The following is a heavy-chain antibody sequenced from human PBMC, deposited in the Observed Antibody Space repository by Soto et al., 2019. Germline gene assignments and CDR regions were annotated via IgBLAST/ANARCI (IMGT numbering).Heavy chain of an antibody. Sequence: GGSLRLSCAASGFTFSSYGMHWVRQAPGKGLEWVAVISYDGSNKYYADSVKGRFTISRDNSKNTLYLQMNSLRAEDTAVYYCAKDRSPRYGMDVWGQGTTVTVSS. V-gene: IGHV3-30*18. CDR3: AKDRSPRYGMDV. CDR1: GFTFSSYG. J-gene: IGHJ6*02. CDR2: ISYDGSNK.